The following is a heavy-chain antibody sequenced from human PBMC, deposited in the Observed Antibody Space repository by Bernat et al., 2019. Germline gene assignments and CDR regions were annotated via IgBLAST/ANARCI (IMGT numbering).Heavy chain of an antibody. J-gene: IGHJ6*03. Sequence: QFQLVQSGAEVKKPGSSVKVSCKASGGTFSSYAISWVRQAPGQGLEWMGGIIPIFGTANYAQKFQGRVRITADESTSTAYMELSSLRSEDTAVYYCARSSHATSPYYYYYMDFWGKGTTVTVFS. CDR2: IIPIFGTA. D-gene: IGHD6-6*01. CDR3: ARSSHATSPYYYYYMDF. V-gene: IGHV1-69*12. CDR1: GGTFSSYA.